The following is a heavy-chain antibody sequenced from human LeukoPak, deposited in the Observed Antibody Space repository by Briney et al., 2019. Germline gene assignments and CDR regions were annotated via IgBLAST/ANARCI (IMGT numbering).Heavy chain of an antibody. CDR2: IYYSGTT. CDR1: GDSIKGSTYY. CDR3: AGGDSSSINWFDP. V-gene: IGHV4-39*07. D-gene: IGHD6-13*01. J-gene: IGHJ5*02. Sequence: SETLSLTCTVSGDSIKGSTYYWGWIRQPPGKGLEWIGNIYYSGTTSYNPSLKSRVTISVDTSKNQFSLKLSSVTAADTAVYYCAGGDSSSINWFDPWGQGTLVTVSS.